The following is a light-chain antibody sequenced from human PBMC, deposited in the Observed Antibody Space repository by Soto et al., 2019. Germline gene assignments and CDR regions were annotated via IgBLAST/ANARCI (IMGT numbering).Light chain of an antibody. J-gene: IGLJ1*01. CDR3: SSYTSSSTLESV. V-gene: IGLV2-14*01. CDR2: DVS. CDR1: SSDVGGYNY. Sequence: QSALTQPASVSGSPGQSITISCTGTSSDVGGYNYVSWYQQHPGKDPKLMIYDVSNRPSGVSNRFSGSKSGNTASLTISGLQAEDEADYYCSSYTSSSTLESVFGTGTKVTAL.